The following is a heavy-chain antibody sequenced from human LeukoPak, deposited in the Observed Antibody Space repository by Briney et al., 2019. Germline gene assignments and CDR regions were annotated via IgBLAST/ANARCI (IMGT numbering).Heavy chain of an antibody. Sequence: SETLSLTCSVSGDSISTSSYHWGWIRQPPGKGLEWIGSIYYSGSTYYNPSLKSRVTISVDTSKNQFSLKLSSVTAADTAVYYCARVMGGNYAVVRDYWGQGTLVTVSS. CDR1: GDSISTSSYH. J-gene: IGHJ4*02. CDR3: ARVMGGNYAVVRDY. CDR2: IYYSGST. V-gene: IGHV4-39*07. D-gene: IGHD1-26*01.